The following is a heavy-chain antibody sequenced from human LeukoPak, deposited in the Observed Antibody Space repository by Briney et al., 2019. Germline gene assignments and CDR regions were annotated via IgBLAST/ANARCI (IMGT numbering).Heavy chain of an antibody. J-gene: IGHJ4*02. Sequence: ASVKVSCKASGYTFTSYYMHWVRQAPGQGLEWMGIINPSGGSTSYAQKFQGRVTMTRDTSTSTVYMELSSLRSEDTAVYYCASRLTYYDFWSGYYSQYWGQGTLVTVSS. D-gene: IGHD3-3*01. V-gene: IGHV1-46*01. CDR3: ASRLTYYDFWSGYYSQY. CDR1: GYTFTSYY. CDR2: INPSGGST.